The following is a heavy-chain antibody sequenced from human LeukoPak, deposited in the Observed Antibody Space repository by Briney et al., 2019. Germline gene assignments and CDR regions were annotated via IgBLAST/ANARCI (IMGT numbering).Heavy chain of an antibody. CDR1: GFTFSSYW. CDR2: IKQDGSEK. J-gene: IGHJ4*02. V-gene: IGHV3-7*01. Sequence: GGSLRLSCAASGFTFSSYWMSWVRRAPGKGLEWVANIKQDGSEKYYVDSVKGRFTISRDNSKNTLYLQMNSLRAEDTAVYYCASGQEVGATDYWGQGTLVTVSS. CDR3: ASGQEVGATDY. D-gene: IGHD1-26*01.